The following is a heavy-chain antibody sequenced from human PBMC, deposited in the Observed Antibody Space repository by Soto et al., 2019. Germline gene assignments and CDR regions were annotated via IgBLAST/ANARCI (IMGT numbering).Heavy chain of an antibody. J-gene: IGHJ4*02. CDR2: IYYSGST. V-gene: IGHV4-59*08. D-gene: IGHD5-12*01. CDR1: GGSISSYY. CDR3: AALLGVEMATIWY. Sequence: SETLSLTYTVSGGSISSYYWSWIRQPPGKGLEWIGYIYYSGSTNYNPSLKSRVTISVDTSKNQFSLKLSSVNAADTAVYYCAALLGVEMATIWYWGQGTLVSGSS.